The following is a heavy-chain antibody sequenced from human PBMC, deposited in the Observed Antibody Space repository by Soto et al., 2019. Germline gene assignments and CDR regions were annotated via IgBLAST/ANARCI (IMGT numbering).Heavy chain of an antibody. CDR1: GYTFTSYD. Sequence: QVQLVQSGAEVKKPGASVKVSCKASGYTFTSYDINWVRQATGQGLEWMGWMSPKSGNTGYSQKFQGRVTMTRTTSASTAYMELSSLRSDDTAVYYCARGPPNWGFDYWGQGTLVTVSS. CDR3: ARGPPNWGFDY. CDR2: MSPKSGNT. D-gene: IGHD7-27*01. V-gene: IGHV1-8*01. J-gene: IGHJ4*02.